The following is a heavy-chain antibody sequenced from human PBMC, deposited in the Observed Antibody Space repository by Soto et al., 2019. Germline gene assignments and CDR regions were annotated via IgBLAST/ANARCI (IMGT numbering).Heavy chain of an antibody. Sequence: PGGSLRLSCAASGFTLSNYWMSWVRQAPGKGLEWVATINQGGTEKNYVDSVKGRFTISRDNAGNSVYLQMNSLRAEDTAVYYCARGGTITTPDFDYWGPGTLVTVAS. CDR1: GFTLSNYW. J-gene: IGHJ4*02. CDR2: INQGGTEK. CDR3: ARGGTITTPDFDY. D-gene: IGHD4-4*01. V-gene: IGHV3-7*03.